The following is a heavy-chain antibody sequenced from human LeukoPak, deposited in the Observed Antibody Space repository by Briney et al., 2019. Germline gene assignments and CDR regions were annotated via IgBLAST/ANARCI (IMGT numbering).Heavy chain of an antibody. CDR1: GYTFTSYY. CDR2: INPSGGST. J-gene: IGHJ6*02. V-gene: IGHV1-46*01. CDR3: ARASPTYGDYDYYYGMDV. Sequence: ASVKVSCKASGYTFTSYYMHWVRQAPGQGLDWVGIINPSGGSTSYAQKFQGRVTVTRDTSTSTVYMELSSLRSEDTAVYYCARASPTYGDYDYYYGMDVWGQGTTVTVSS. D-gene: IGHD4-17*01.